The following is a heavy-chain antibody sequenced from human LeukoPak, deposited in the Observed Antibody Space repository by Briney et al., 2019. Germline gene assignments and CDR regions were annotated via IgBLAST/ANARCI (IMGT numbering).Heavy chain of an antibody. V-gene: IGHV4-59*01. J-gene: IGHJ4*02. CDR2: IYYSGST. CDR3: ARAGYSGYDYRD. CDR1: GGSISSYY. Sequence: SETLSLTCAVYGGSISSYYWSWIRQPPGKGLEWIGYIYYSGSTNYNPSLKSRVTISVDTSKNQFSLKLSSVTAADTAVYYCARAGYSGYDYRDWGQGTLVTVSS. D-gene: IGHD5-12*01.